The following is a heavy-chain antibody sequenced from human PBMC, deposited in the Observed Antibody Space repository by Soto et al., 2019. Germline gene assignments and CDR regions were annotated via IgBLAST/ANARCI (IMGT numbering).Heavy chain of an antibody. CDR3: ARDPGDRTFEN. CDR2: SNPDSRDT. Sequence: QVQLVQSGTEVKKPGASVKVSCEASGYTFTAYYIHWVRQAPGQGLEWMGWSNPDSRDTSYAQKFQGRISMTRDTIFGPAYMDLSILRSDHTAIYYCARDPGDRTFENWGQGSLVTVSS. D-gene: IGHD2-21*02. CDR1: GYTFTAYY. J-gene: IGHJ4*02. V-gene: IGHV1-2*02.